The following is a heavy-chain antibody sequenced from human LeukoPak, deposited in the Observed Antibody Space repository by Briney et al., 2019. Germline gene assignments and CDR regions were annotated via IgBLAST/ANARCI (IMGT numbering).Heavy chain of an antibody. CDR1: GFTFSNNV. D-gene: IGHD3-10*01. V-gene: IGHV3-30*04. CDR3: ARDLYGSRNKRCGMDV. J-gene: IGHJ6*04. CDR2: ISYDGSDK. Sequence: PGGSLRLSCAASGFTFSNNVIHWVRQAPGKGLEWVAMISYDGSDKYYADSVKGRFTISRDNSKNTLYLQMTSLRAEDTAVYYCARDLYGSRNKRCGMDVWGKGTTVTVSS.